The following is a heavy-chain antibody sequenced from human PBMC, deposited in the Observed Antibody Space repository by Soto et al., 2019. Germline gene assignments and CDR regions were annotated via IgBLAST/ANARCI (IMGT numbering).Heavy chain of an antibody. Sequence: SGPTLVNPTQTLTLTCTFSGFSLSTTGVGVSWIRQPPGKALEWLALIYWHDDKRYSPSLKSRLSITKDTSKNQVVLTMTDMDPVDTATYYCAHRGGATVGLYYFDYWGQGALATVSS. CDR2: IYWHDDK. V-gene: IGHV2-5*01. J-gene: IGHJ4*02. CDR3: AHRGGATVGLYYFDY. CDR1: GFSLSTTGVG. D-gene: IGHD3-16*01.